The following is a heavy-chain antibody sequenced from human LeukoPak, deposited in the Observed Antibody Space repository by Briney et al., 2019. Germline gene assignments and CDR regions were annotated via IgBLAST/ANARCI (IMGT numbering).Heavy chain of an antibody. V-gene: IGHV3-23*01. CDR2: ISGSGGST. CDR1: GFTFSSYA. D-gene: IGHD6-13*01. Sequence: GGSLRLSCAASGFTFSSYAMSWVRQAPGKGLEWVSAISGSGGSTYYADSVKGRFTISRDNSKNTLYLQMNSLRAEDTAVYYCARDRGYSSSRADYYYYGMDVWGQGTTVTVSS. CDR3: ARDRGYSSSRADYYYYGMDV. J-gene: IGHJ6*02.